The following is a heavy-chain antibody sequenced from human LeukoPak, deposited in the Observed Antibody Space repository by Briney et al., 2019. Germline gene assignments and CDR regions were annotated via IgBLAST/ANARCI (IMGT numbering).Heavy chain of an antibody. CDR1: GFTFSSYG. J-gene: IGHJ4*02. V-gene: IGHV3-33*01. D-gene: IGHD2-2*01. CDR2: IWYDGSNK. Sequence: GRSLRLSCAASGFTFSSYGMHWVGQAPRKGVEWVAVIWYDGSNKYYADSVKGRFTISRDNSKNTLYLQMNSLRAEDTAVYYCARGYCSSTSCYAVDYWGQGTLVTVSS. CDR3: ARGYCSSTSCYAVDY.